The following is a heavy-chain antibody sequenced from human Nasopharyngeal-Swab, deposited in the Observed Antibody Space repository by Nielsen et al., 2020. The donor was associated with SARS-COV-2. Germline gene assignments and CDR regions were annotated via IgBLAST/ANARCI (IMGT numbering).Heavy chain of an antibody. D-gene: IGHD3-3*01. CDR1: GFTFSSNS. V-gene: IGHV3-21*01. CDR3: ARDFPTPPYYDFWSGLQLDY. J-gene: IGHJ4*02. Sequence: GGSLRLSCAASGFTFSSNSLNWVRQAPGKGLEWVSSISSSSSYIYYADSVKGRFTISRDNAKNSLYLQMNSLRAEDTAVYYCARDFPTPPYYDFWSGLQLDYWGQGTLVTVSS. CDR2: ISSSSSYI.